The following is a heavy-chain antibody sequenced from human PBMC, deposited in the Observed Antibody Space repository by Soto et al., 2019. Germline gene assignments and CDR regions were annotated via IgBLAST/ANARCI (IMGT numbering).Heavy chain of an antibody. J-gene: IGHJ5*02. V-gene: IGHV1-18*01. Sequence: QVQQVQSGAEVKRPGASAKVSCKASGYTFTSYGFSWVRQAPGQGLEWMGWISAYDGSTNYAQKFQGRVTMTTDTSTSTAYMEVKSLRSDGTAVYYCARHNSQWPNWFDPLRQGTLVTVSS. CDR1: GYTFTSYG. CDR2: ISAYDGST. CDR3: ARHNSQWPNWFDP. D-gene: IGHD1-1*01.